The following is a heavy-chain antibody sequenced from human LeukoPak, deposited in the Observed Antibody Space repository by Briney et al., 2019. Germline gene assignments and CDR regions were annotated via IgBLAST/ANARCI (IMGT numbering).Heavy chain of an antibody. V-gene: IGHV3-15*01. D-gene: IGHD6-6*01. J-gene: IGHJ4*02. CDR1: GFTFSNAW. CDR3: TTRQYSSSSFDY. CDR2: IKSKTDGGTT. Sequence: PGGSLRLSCAASGFTFSNAWMSWVRQAPGKGLEWVGRIKSKTDGGTTDCAAPVKGRFTISRDGSKNTLYLQMNSLKTEDTAVYYCTTRQYSSSSFDYWGQGTLVTVSS.